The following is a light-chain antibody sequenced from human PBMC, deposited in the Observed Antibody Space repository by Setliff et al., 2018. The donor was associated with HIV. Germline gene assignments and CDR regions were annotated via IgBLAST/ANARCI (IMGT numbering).Light chain of an antibody. Sequence: NFMLTQHHSVSESPGKTVTISCTRSSGSIASYYVQWYQQRPGSSPTTVIFEDNQRPSGVPDRFSGSIDSSSNSASLTISGLKTEDEADYYCQSYDSSSQVFGTGTKGTVL. V-gene: IGLV6-57*01. CDR3: QSYDSSSQV. CDR1: SGSIASYY. CDR2: EDN. J-gene: IGLJ1*01.